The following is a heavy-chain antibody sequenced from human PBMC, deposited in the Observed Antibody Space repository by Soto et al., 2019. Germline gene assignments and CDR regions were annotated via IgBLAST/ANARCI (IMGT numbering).Heavy chain of an antibody. CDR1: GGTFSSYA. CDR3: ASAVSTVTTENFDY. J-gene: IGHJ4*02. V-gene: IGHV1-69*12. CDR2: IIPIFGTA. Sequence: QVQLVQSGAEVKKPGSSVKVSCKASGGTFSSYAISWVRQAPGQGLEWMGGIIPIFGTANYAQKFQGRVTITADESTSPAYMELSSLRSEDTAVYYCASAVSTVTTENFDYWGQGTLVTVSS. D-gene: IGHD4-17*01.